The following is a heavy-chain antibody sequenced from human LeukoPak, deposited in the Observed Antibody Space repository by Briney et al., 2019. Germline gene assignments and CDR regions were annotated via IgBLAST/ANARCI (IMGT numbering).Heavy chain of an antibody. CDR2: IIPSGGST. CDR3: ARGDTVTTPLNRLVY. V-gene: IGHV1-46*01. J-gene: IGHJ4*02. Sequence: ASVRVSCKASGYTFASYCIHWVRQAPGQGLEWRGVIIPSGGSTTYAQKFQGRVTMTRDTSMSTVYMELSSLRSEDTAVYYCARGDTVTTPLNRLVYWGQGTLVTVSS. D-gene: IGHD4-17*01. CDR1: GYTFASYC.